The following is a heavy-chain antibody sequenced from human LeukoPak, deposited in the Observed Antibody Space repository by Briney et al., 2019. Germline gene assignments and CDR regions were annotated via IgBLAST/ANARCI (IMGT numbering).Heavy chain of an antibody. J-gene: IGHJ3*02. CDR1: GYTFTGYH. Sequence: ASVKVSCKASGYTFTGYHIHWVRQAPGQGLEWMGWINPKSGGTNYAQKFEGWVTMTRDTSMSTAYMELSRLKSDDTAVYYCARDSGWEVVLYASEIWGQGTMVTVSS. CDR2: INPKSGGT. CDR3: ARDSGWEVVLYASEI. D-gene: IGHD1-26*01. V-gene: IGHV1-2*04.